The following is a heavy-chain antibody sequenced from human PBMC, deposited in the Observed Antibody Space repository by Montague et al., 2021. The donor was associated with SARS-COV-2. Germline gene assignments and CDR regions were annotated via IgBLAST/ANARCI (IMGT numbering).Heavy chain of an antibody. D-gene: IGHD5-18*01. CDR2: ISYDGSNK. Sequence: SLRLSFSASGFPFSSYAMHWVRQAPGKGLEWVAVISYDGSNKYYADSVKGRFTISRDNSKNTLYLQMNSLRAEDTAVYYCASARYSYGSAYYYYGMDVWGQGTTVTVSS. J-gene: IGHJ6*02. CDR3: ASARYSYGSAYYYYGMDV. CDR1: GFPFSSYA. V-gene: IGHV3-30*04.